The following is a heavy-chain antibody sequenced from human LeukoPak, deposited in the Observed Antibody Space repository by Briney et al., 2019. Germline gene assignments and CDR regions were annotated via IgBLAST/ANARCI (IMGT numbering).Heavy chain of an antibody. J-gene: IGHJ3*02. Sequence: PSENLSRTCTVSGCSINNDYWARLPQPPGQGPEGVGYIYYRETTDYNSSLKSRVTISIDTSMNQFSLKLNSVTAADTAVYYCARRRWQHSYNTFDIWGQGTMVTVSS. CDR1: GCSINNDY. CDR2: IYYRETT. D-gene: IGHD5-24*01. V-gene: IGHV4-59*01. CDR3: ARRRWQHSYNTFDI.